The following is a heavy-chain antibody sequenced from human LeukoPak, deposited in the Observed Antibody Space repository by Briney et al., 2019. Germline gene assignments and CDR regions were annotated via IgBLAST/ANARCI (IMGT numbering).Heavy chain of an antibody. V-gene: IGHV5-51*01. D-gene: IGHD4-17*01. Sequence: GESLKISCKGSGYSFSNYWIGWVRQLPGKGLEWMGIIYPGDSDTRYSPSFQGQVTISVDESINTAYLQWSSLEASDTAMYYCARQYGRPFDYWGQGTLVTVSS. J-gene: IGHJ4*02. CDR2: IYPGDSDT. CDR3: ARQYGRPFDY. CDR1: GYSFSNYW.